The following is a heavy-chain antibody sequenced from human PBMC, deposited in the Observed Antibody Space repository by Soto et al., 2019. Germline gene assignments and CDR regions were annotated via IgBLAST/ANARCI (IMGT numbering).Heavy chain of an antibody. CDR3: AREGINHDFWSGPLDY. CDR2: INHSGST. D-gene: IGHD3-3*01. Sequence: SETLSLTCAVYGGSFSGYYWSWIRQPPGKGLEWIGEINHSGSTNYNPSLKSRVTISVDTSKNQFSLKLSSVTAADTAVYYCAREGINHDFWSGPLDYWGQGTPVTVSS. CDR1: GGSFSGYY. V-gene: IGHV4-34*01. J-gene: IGHJ4*02.